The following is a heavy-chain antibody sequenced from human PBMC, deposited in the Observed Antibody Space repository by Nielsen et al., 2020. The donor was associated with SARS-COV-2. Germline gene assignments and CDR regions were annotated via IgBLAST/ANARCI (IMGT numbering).Heavy chain of an antibody. Sequence: SETLSLTCTVSGDSMSSDYWSWIRQPPGKGLEWIGYVYSSGSTSYNPSLKGRVTISVDTSKNQFSLKLSSVTAADTAVYYCARDSGYEFAFDIWGQGTMVTVSS. CDR1: GDSMSSDY. CDR2: VYSSGST. V-gene: IGHV4-59*08. J-gene: IGHJ3*02. CDR3: ARDSGYEFAFDI. D-gene: IGHD5-12*01.